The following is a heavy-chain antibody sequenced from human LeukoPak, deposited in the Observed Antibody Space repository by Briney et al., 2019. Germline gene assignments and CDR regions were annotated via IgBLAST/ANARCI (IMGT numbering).Heavy chain of an antibody. CDR1: GFTFSSYS. V-gene: IGHV3-21*01. J-gene: IGHJ4*02. CDR3: ARDSPPDNDY. CDR2: ISSSSSYI. Sequence: GGSLRLSCAASGFTFSSYSMNWVRQAPGKGLEWVSSISSSSSYIYYADSVKGRFTIFRDNAKNSLYLQMNSLRAEDTAVYYCARDSPPDNDYWGQGTLVTVSS.